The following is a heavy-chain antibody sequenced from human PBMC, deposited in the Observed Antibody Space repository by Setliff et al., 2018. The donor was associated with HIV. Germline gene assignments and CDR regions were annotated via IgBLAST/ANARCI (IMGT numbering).Heavy chain of an antibody. CDR2: IYHTGRS. J-gene: IGHJ4*02. Sequence: PSETLSLTCDVSGFSISSRYYWGWIRQSQGKGLEWIGNIYHTGRSYYNPSLNDRATISLDTSKNQFSLKLNSVTAADTAVYYCARDVLDLVISVYGFWGQGIPVTVSS. CDR1: GFSISSRYY. D-gene: IGHD3-22*01. V-gene: IGHV4-38-2*02. CDR3: ARDVLDLVISVYGF.